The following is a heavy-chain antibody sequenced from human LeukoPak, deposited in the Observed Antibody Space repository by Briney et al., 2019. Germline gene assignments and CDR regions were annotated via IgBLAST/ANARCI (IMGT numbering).Heavy chain of an antibody. CDR3: ARGLPDSSGYLR. CDR2: IIPILGIA. Sequence: ASVKVSCKASGGTFNSYAISWVRQAPGQGLEWMGRIIPILGIANYAQKFQGRVTITADKSTSTAYMELSSLRSEDTAVYYCARGLPDSSGYLRWGQGTLVTVSS. D-gene: IGHD3-22*01. J-gene: IGHJ4*02. V-gene: IGHV1-69*04. CDR1: GGTFNSYA.